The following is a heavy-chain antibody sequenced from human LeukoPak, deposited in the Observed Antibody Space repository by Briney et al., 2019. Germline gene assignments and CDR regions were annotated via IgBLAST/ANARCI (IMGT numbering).Heavy chain of an antibody. D-gene: IGHD2-8*01. V-gene: IGHV1-2*06. CDR1: GYTFTGYY. CDR3: ARGPYCTNGVCSDNWFDP. Sequence: ASVKVSCNASGYTFTGYYMHWVRQAPGQGLEWMGRINPNSGGTNYAQKFQGRVTMTRDTSISTAYMELSRLRSDDTAVYYCARGPYCTNGVCSDNWFDPWGQGTLVTVSS. CDR2: INPNSGGT. J-gene: IGHJ5*02.